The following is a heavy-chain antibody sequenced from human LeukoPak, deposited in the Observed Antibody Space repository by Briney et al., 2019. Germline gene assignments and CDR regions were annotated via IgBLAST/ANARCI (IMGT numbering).Heavy chain of an antibody. D-gene: IGHD3-16*02. V-gene: IGHV3-15*01. CDR1: GFTFSNAW. CDR3: TTDFYDYVWGSYRYTRLDY. Sequence: GSLRLSCAASGFTFSNAWMSWVRQAPGKGLEWVGRIKSKTDGGTTDYAAPVKGRFTISRDDSKNTLYLQMNSLKTEDTAVYYCTTDFYDYVWGSYRYTRLDYWGQGTLVTVSS. CDR2: IKSKTDGGTT. J-gene: IGHJ4*02.